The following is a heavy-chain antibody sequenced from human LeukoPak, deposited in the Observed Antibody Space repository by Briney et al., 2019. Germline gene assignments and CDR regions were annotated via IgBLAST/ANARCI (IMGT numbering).Heavy chain of an antibody. D-gene: IGHD6-13*01. Sequence: GASAKVSCKASGYTFTSYGISWVRQAPGQGLEWMGWISAYNGNTNYAQKLQGRVTMTTDTSTSTAYMELRSLRSDDTAVYYCARDAHTLAAAGPASGYWGQGTLVTVSS. CDR2: ISAYNGNT. CDR1: GYTFTSYG. J-gene: IGHJ4*02. V-gene: IGHV1-18*01. CDR3: ARDAHTLAAAGPASGY.